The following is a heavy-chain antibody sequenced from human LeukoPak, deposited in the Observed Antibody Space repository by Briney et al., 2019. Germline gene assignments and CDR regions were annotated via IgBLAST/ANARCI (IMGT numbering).Heavy chain of an antibody. V-gene: IGHV3-74*01. Sequence: PGGSLRLSCAASGFTFSSYGMHWVRQAPGKGLVWVSRIKTDGRSTTYADSVKGRFTISRDNAKNTLYLQMNSLRAEDTAVYYCATGQTDSRYYFDYWGQGTLVTVSS. CDR1: GFTFSSYG. CDR3: ATGQTDSRYYFDY. J-gene: IGHJ4*02. D-gene: IGHD1-14*01. CDR2: IKTDGRST.